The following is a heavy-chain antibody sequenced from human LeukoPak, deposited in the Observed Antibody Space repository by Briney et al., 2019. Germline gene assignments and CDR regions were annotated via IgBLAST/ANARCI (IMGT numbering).Heavy chain of an antibody. CDR3: ARGANFYYYGMDV. Sequence: SETLSLTCAVYGGSFSGYYWSWVRQPPGKGLEWIGEINQSGSTNYNPSLKSRVTISVDTSKNQFSLKLICVTAADTAVYYCARGANFYYYGMDVWGQGTTVSVSS. D-gene: IGHD2-15*01. J-gene: IGHJ6*02. CDR1: GGSFSGYY. CDR2: INQSGST. V-gene: IGHV4-34*01.